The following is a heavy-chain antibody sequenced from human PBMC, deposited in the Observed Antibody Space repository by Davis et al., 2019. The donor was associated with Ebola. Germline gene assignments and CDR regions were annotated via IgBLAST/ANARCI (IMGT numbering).Heavy chain of an antibody. D-gene: IGHD3-3*01. CDR2: INHSGST. J-gene: IGHJ5*02. CDR3: ARLDDFWSGYQNWFDP. Sequence: SETLSLTCAVYGGSFSGYYWSWIRQPPGKGLEWIGEINHSGSTNYNPSLKSRVTISVDTSKIQFSLNLSSVTAADTAVYYCARLDDFWSGYQNWFDPWGQGILVTVSS. CDR1: GGSFSGYY. V-gene: IGHV4-34*01.